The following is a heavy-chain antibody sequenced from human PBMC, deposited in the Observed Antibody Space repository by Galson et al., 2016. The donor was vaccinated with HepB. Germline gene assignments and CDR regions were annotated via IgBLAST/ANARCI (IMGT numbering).Heavy chain of an antibody. CDR1: GYTFNTYG. J-gene: IGHJ5*02. CDR3: ARDRGNMVRGVIGWFDP. D-gene: IGHD3-10*01. Sequence: SVKVSCKASGYTFNTYGISWVRQAPGQGLEWMGWISAYNGNTNYEQKFQGRVTMTTDTSTSTAYMDLRSLRSEDTAVYYCARDRGNMVRGVIGWFDPWGQGTLVTVSS. CDR2: ISAYNGNT. V-gene: IGHV1-18*01.